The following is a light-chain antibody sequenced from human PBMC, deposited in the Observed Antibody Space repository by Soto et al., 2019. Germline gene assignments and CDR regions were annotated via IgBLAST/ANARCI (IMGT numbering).Light chain of an antibody. J-gene: IGLJ2*01. Sequence: QSVLTQPPSASASLGASVTLTCTLSSGYSNYKVDWYQQRPGKGPRFVMRVGTGGIVGSKGDGIPDRFSVLGSGLNRDLTIKNSQEEDESDYHCGADHGSGSNFVVVFGGGTKLTVL. V-gene: IGLV9-49*01. CDR3: GADHGSGSNFVVV. CDR2: VGTGGIVG. CDR1: SGYSNYK.